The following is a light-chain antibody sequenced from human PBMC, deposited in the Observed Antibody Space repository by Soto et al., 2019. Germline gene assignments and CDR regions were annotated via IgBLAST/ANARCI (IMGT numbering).Light chain of an antibody. CDR2: KAS. V-gene: IGKV1-5*03. J-gene: IGKJ1*01. CDR3: QQYNNYWT. Sequence: DIQMTQSPSTLSASVGDRVTITCRASQSINSRLAWYQQKPGKAPNLLIYKASSLESGVPSRFSGSGSATEFTLTISSLQPDDFATYYCQQYNNYWTFGQGTKVEIK. CDR1: QSINSR.